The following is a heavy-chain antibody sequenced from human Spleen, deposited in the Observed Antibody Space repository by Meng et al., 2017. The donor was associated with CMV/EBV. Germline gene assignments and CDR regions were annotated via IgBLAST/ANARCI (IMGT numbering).Heavy chain of an antibody. J-gene: IGHJ6*02. CDR2: ISGSGGST. CDR3: ARQTTTYYYYGMDV. CDR1: GFTFSSYA. Sequence: GESLKISCAASGFTFSSYAMSWVRQAPGKGLEWVSAISGSGGSTYYADSVKGRFTIFSDNSKSTLYLQMNSLRAEDTAVYYCARQTTTYYYYGMDVWGQGTTVTVSS. D-gene: IGHD1-1*01. V-gene: IGHV3-23*01.